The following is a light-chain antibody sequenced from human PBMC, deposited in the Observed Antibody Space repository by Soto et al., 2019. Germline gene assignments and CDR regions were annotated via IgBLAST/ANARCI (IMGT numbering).Light chain of an antibody. CDR2: INT. J-gene: IGLJ2*01. V-gene: IGLV1-40*01. Sequence: QSVLTQPPSVSGAPGQRVTISCTGSRSNVGAGYDVHWYRQLPGTAPELLIYINTNRPSGVPDRFSGSKSGTSASLAITGLQAEDEADYYCQSYDSSLNGVVFGGGTKLTVL. CDR1: RSNVGAGYD. CDR3: QSYDSSLNGVV.